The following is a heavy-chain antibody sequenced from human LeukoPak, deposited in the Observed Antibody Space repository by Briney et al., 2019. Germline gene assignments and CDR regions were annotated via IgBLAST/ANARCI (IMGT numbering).Heavy chain of an antibody. CDR2: IKQDGSEK. CDR1: GFTFSSYW. CDR3: ARGLPNYYGMDV. Sequence: GGSLRLSCTASGFTFSSYWMSWVRQAPGKGLEWVANIKQDGSEKYYVDSVRGRFTISRDNAKNTLYLQMNSLRTEDTAVYYCARGLPNYYGMDVWGQGTTVTVSS. J-gene: IGHJ6*02. V-gene: IGHV3-7*01.